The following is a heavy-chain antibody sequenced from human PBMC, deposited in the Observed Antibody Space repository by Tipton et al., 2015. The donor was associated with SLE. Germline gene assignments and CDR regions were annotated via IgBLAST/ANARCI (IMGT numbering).Heavy chain of an antibody. CDR3: ARDQNNGRGSSSWYDY. D-gene: IGHD6-13*01. Sequence: TLSLTCTVSGGSISSHYWSWIRQPPGKGLEWIGYIYYSGSTNYNPSLKSRVTISVDTSKNQFSLKLSSVTAADTAVYYCARDQNNGRGSSSWYDYWGQGTLVTVSS. J-gene: IGHJ4*02. CDR1: GGSISSHY. V-gene: IGHV4-59*11. CDR2: IYYSGST.